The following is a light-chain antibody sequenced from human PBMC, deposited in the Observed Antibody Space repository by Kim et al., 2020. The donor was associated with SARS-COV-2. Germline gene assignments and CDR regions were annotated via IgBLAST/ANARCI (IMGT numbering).Light chain of an antibody. CDR2: YDS. CDR1: YMGRKR. CDR3: QVWDSSSDHRV. V-gene: IGLV3-21*04. Sequence: APGKTARMTCRGKYMGRKRVNWYQQKPGQAPVLVIYYDSDRPSGIPERFSGSNSGNTATLTISRVEAGDEADYYCQVWDSSSDHRVFGAGTQLTVL. J-gene: IGLJ3*02.